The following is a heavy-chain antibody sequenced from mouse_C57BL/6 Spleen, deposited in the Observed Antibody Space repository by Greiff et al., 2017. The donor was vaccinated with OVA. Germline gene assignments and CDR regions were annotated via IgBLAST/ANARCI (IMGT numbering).Heavy chain of an antibody. V-gene: IGHV3-6*01. J-gene: IGHJ2*01. CDR1: GYSFTSGYY. CDR2: ISYDGTN. Sequence: EVQLQQSGPGLVKPSQSLSLTCSVTGYSFTSGYYWNWIRQSPGNILEWMGYISYDGTNNYNPSLKNRISITRDTSKNQFFLKLNSVTTEDTATYYCAREGYDRDYWGQGTTLTVSS. D-gene: IGHD2-2*01. CDR3: AREGYDRDY.